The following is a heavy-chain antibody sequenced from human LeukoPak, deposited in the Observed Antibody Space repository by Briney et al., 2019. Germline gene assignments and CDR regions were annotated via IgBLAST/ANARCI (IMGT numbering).Heavy chain of an antibody. J-gene: IGHJ4*01. D-gene: IGHD3-3*01. CDR1: GFTFSSYW. V-gene: IGHV3-7*01. Sequence: PGGSLRLSCAASGFTFSSYWMSWVRQAPGKGLEWVANIKQDGSEKYYVDSVKGRFTICRDNDKNSLYLQMNSLRAEDTAVYYCGRAPAFWSGPYHFGFRGHGTPVPVFS. CDR2: IKQDGSEK. CDR3: GRAPAFWSGPYHFGF.